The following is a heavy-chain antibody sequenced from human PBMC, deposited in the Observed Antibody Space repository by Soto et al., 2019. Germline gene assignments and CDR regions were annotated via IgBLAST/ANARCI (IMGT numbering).Heavy chain of an antibody. D-gene: IGHD6-19*01. CDR2: INPNSGGT. V-gene: IGHV1-2*02. J-gene: IGHJ4*02. CDR1: GYTFSDYD. CDR3: ARRSSGWSDY. Sequence: ASVKVSCKASGYTFSDYDMHWVRQAPGQGLEWMGWINPNSGGTDYAQKFQGRVTMTRDTSISTAYMELTSLTSDDTAMYYCARRSSGWSDYWGQGTLVTVSS.